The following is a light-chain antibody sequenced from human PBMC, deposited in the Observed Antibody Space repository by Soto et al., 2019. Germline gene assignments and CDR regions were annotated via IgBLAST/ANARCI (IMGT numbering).Light chain of an antibody. CDR1: QSVSSY. Sequence: EIVLTQSPATLSLSPGERATLSCRASQSVSSYLAWYQQKPGQAHRLXIYDASNRATGIQARFSGSGSGTDFTLTIRSLEPEDFAVYYCKQRSNWPITFGQGTRLENK. CDR2: DAS. J-gene: IGKJ5*01. CDR3: KQRSNWPIT. V-gene: IGKV3-11*01.